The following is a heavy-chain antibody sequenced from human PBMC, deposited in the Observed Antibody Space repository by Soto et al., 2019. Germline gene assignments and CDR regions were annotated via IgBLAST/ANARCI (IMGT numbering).Heavy chain of an antibody. J-gene: IGHJ6*02. CDR3: AVTYYYDSSGYYYDYGMDV. CDR2: MNPNSGNT. D-gene: IGHD3-22*01. Sequence: ASMKVSCKASGYTVTRYDINWVRQATVQGLEWMGWMNPNSGNTGYAQKFQGRVTMTRNTSISTAYMELSSLRSEDTAVYYCAVTYYYDSSGYYYDYGMDVWGQGTTVTVSS. V-gene: IGHV1-8*01. CDR1: GYTVTRYD.